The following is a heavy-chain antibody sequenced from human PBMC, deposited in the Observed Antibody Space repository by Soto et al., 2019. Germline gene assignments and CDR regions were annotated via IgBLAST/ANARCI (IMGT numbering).Heavy chain of an antibody. D-gene: IGHD5-18*01. J-gene: IGHJ4*02. CDR1: GGSISSGGYY. V-gene: IGHV4-31*03. Sequence: QVQLQESGPGLVKPSQTLSLTCTVSGGSISSGGYYWSWIRQHPGKGLEWIGYIYYSGSTYYNPSLKSRVTISVDTSKNQFSLKLSSVTAADTAVYYCARLGGYSYGLPSLVDYWGQGTLVTVSS. CDR3: ARLGGYSYGLPSLVDY. CDR2: IYYSGST.